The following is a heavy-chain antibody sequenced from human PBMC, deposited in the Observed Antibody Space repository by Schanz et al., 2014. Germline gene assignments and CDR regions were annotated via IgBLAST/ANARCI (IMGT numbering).Heavy chain of an antibody. CDR2: MNESHSTI. J-gene: IGHJ4*02. CDR3: AKDRSWDYDSSGYFDN. CDR1: GFSFSSYA. V-gene: IGHV3-23*01. Sequence: EVQLLESGGGLVEPGGSLRLSCAASGFSFSSYAMGWVRQARGKGLEWVSAMNESHSTIYYADSVRGRFTISRDNAENTLFLQMNSLRAEDTAVYYCAKDRSWDYDSSGYFDNWGQGTRVTVSS. D-gene: IGHD3-22*01.